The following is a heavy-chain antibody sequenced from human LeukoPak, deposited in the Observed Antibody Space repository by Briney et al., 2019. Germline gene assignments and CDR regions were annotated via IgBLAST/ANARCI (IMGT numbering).Heavy chain of an antibody. V-gene: IGHV4-61*02. Sequence: SQTLSLTCTVPGGSISSGSYSWSWIRQPAGKGLEWIGRIYTSGSTNYNPSLKSRVTISVDTSKNHFSLKLSSVTAADTAVYYCARGRYCSSTSCYYFDYWGQGTLVTVSS. CDR2: IYTSGST. J-gene: IGHJ4*02. CDR1: GGSISSGSYS. D-gene: IGHD2-2*01. CDR3: ARGRYCSSTSCYYFDY.